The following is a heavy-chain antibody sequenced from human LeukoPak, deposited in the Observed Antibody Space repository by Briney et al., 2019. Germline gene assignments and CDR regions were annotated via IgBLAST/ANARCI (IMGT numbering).Heavy chain of an antibody. V-gene: IGHV3-11*01. CDR1: GFTFSDYY. D-gene: IGHD6-19*01. Sequence: GGSLRPSCAASGFTFSDYYMSWIRQAPGKGLEWVSYISSSGSTIYYADSVKGRFTISRDNAKNSLFLQMNSLRAEDTAVYYCARTDRKYSSGWYLDYWGQGTLVTVSS. CDR2: ISSSGSTI. CDR3: ARTDRKYSSGWYLDY. J-gene: IGHJ4*02.